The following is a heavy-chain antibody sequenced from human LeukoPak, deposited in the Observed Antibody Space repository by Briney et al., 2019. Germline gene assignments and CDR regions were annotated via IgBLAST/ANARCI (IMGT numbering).Heavy chain of an antibody. CDR1: GGSISSSSYY. V-gene: IGHV4-39*01. Sequence: PSETLSLTCTVSGGSISSSSYYWGWIRQPPGKGLEWIGSIYYSGSTYYNPSLKSRVTISVDTSKNQFSLKLSSVTAADTAVYYCARHKVAAASCFDYWGQGTLVTVSS. CDR3: ARHKVAAASCFDY. CDR2: IYYSGST. J-gene: IGHJ4*02. D-gene: IGHD6-13*01.